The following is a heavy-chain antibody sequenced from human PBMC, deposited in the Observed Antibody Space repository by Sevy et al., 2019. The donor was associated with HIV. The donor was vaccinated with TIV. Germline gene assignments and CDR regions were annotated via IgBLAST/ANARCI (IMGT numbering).Heavy chain of an antibody. CDR3: VAESPASDAFDI. Sequence: ASVKVSCKASGFTFTSSAVQWVRQARGQRLEWIGWIVVGSGNTNYAQKFQERVTITRDMSTSTAYMELSSLRSEDTAVYYCVAESPASDAFDIWGQGTMVTVSS. CDR1: GFTFTSSA. CDR2: IVVGSGNT. V-gene: IGHV1-58*01. J-gene: IGHJ3*02. D-gene: IGHD2-2*01.